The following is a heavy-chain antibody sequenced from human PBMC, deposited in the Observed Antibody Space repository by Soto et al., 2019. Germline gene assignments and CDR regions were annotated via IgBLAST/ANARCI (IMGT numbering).Heavy chain of an antibody. V-gene: IGHV1-18*01. D-gene: IGHD3-9*01. J-gene: IGHJ1*01. Sequence: QVQLVQSGSEIKKPGASVKVSCKAFGYTFTSYGIGWVRQAPGQGLEWMGWISVYNDNTNYAQKFQGRVTMTTETSSSTAYMELRSLISDDTAVYYCARIGFDGHWGQGTLVTVSS. CDR3: ARIGFDGH. CDR1: GYTFTSYG. CDR2: ISVYNDNT.